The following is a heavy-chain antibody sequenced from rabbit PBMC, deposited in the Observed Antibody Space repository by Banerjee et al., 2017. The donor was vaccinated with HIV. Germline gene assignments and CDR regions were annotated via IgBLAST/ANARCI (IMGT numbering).Heavy chain of an antibody. J-gene: IGHJ2*01. CDR1: GIDFNDYAY. CDR3: ARKLGYVDYGYDP. Sequence: QSLEESGGGLVQPEGSLTLTCKASGIDFNDYAYMCWVRQAPGKGLDWIACILTSGGDTAYANWAKGRFTISKTSSTTVTLQMTSLTAADTATYFCARKLGYVDYGYDPWGPGTLVTVS. D-gene: IGHD6-1*01. V-gene: IGHV1S40*01. CDR2: ILTSGGDT.